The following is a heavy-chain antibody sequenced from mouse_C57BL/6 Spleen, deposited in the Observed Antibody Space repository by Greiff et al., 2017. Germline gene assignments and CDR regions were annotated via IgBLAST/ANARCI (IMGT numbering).Heavy chain of an antibody. Sequence: EVKLMESGEGLVKPGGSLTLSCAASGFTFSSYAMSWVRQTPEKRLEWVAYISSGGDYIYYADTVTGRFTISRDNARNTLYLQMSSLKSEDTAMYYCTREDGNLDAMDYWGQGTSVTVSS. J-gene: IGHJ4*01. CDR2: ISSGGDYI. CDR3: TREDGNLDAMDY. V-gene: IGHV5-9-1*02. CDR1: GFTFSSYA. D-gene: IGHD2-1*01.